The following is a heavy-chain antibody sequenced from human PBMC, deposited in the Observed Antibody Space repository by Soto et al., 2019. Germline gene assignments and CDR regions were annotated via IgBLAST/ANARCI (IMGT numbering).Heavy chain of an antibody. J-gene: IGHJ6*03. CDR3: ARGRGVVVVAAIAYYYYYMDV. D-gene: IGHD2-15*01. V-gene: IGHV1-8*01. CDR2: MNPNSGNT. CDR1: GYTFTSYD. Sequence: QVQLVQSGAEVKKPGASVKVSCKGSGYTFTSYDINWVRQATGQGLEWMGWMNPNSGNTGYAQKFQGRVTMTRNTSISTAYMELSSLRSEDTAVYYCARGRGVVVVAAIAYYYYYMDVWGKGTTVTVSS.